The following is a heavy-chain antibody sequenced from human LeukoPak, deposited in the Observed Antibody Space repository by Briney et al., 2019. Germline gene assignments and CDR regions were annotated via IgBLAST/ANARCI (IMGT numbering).Heavy chain of an antibody. Sequence: SVKVSCKASGGTFSSYAISWVRQAPGQGLEWMGGIIPIFGTANYAQKFQGRVTITADESTSTAYMELSSLRSEDTAVYYCARAKSSQLVNAFDIWGQGTMVTVSS. J-gene: IGHJ3*02. V-gene: IGHV1-69*13. D-gene: IGHD6-13*01. CDR3: ARAKSSQLVNAFDI. CDR2: IIPIFGTA. CDR1: GGTFSSYA.